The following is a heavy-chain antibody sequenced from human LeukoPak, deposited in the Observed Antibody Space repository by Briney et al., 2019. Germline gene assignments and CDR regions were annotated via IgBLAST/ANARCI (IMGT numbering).Heavy chain of an antibody. CDR2: IYHSGST. D-gene: IGHD3-16*02. CDR1: GYSISSGYY. J-gene: IGHJ4*02. CDR3: ARANYDYVWGSYLDY. Sequence: SETLSLTCTVSGYSISSGYYWGWIRQPPGKGLEWIGSIYHSGSTYYNPSLKSRVTISVDTSKNQFSLKLSSVTAADTAVYYCARANYDYVWGSYLDYWGQGTLVTVSS. V-gene: IGHV4-38-2*02.